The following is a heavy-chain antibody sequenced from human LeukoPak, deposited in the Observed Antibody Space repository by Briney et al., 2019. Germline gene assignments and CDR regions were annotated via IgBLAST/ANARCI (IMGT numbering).Heavy chain of an antibody. Sequence: GGSLRLSCAASGFTFSSYGMHWVRQAPGKGLEWVAVISYDGSNKYYADSVKGRFTISRDNSKDTLYLKMNSLRAEDTAVYYCAKPASLWFGDAFDIWGQGTMVTVSS. D-gene: IGHD3-10*01. CDR3: AKPASLWFGDAFDI. CDR1: GFTFSSYG. J-gene: IGHJ3*02. CDR2: ISYDGSNK. V-gene: IGHV3-30*18.